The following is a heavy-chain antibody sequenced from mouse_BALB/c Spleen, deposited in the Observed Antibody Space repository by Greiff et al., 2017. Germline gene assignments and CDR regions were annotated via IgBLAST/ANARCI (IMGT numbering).Heavy chain of an antibody. D-gene: IGHD2-2*01. Sequence: EVQLQESGGGLVKPGGSLKLSCAASGFTFSSYDMSWVRQTPEKRLEWVAYISSGGGSTYYPDTVKGRFTISRDNAKNTLYLQMSSLKSEDTAMYYCARQGGYYGYDWFAYWGQGTLVTVSA. J-gene: IGHJ3*01. CDR3: ARQGGYYGYDWFAY. V-gene: IGHV5-12-1*01. CDR1: GFTFSSYD. CDR2: ISSGGGST.